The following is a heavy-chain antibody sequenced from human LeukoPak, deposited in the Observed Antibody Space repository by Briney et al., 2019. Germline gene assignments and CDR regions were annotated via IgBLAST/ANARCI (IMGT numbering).Heavy chain of an antibody. CDR1: GGSISTYY. CDR2: IYYSGNS. V-gene: IGHV4-59*01. J-gene: IGHJ5*02. CDR3: AGLGASGNGYLSWFDP. D-gene: IGHD3-22*01. Sequence: KASETLSLPCTVSGGSISTYYWSWIRQPPGKGLEWIGYIYYSGNSNYNPSLKSRVTISVDTSKNQFSLKLSSVTAADTAVYYCAGLGASGNGYLSWFDPWGQGTLVTVSS.